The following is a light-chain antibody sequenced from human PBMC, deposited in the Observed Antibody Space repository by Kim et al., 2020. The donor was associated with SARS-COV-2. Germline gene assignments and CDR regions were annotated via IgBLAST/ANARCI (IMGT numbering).Light chain of an antibody. CDR1: SGHSSYA. CDR2: LNSDGSQ. CDR3: QTWGTGIRV. Sequence: QLVLTQSPSASASLGASVKLTCTLSSGHSSYAIAWHQQQPEKGPRYLIMLNSDGSQSKGDGIPHRFSGSSSGAERYLTISSRQSEDEADYYCQTWGTGIRVFGGGTQLTVL. V-gene: IGLV4-69*01. J-gene: IGLJ3*02.